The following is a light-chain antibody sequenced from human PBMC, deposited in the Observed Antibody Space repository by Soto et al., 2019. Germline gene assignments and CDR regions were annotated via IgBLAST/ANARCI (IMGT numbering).Light chain of an antibody. J-gene: IGLJ1*01. Sequence: QSALTQPPSASGSLGQSVTISCTGTSSDVGGYNYVSWYQQHPGKAPKLLIYDVSHRPSGVPDRFSGSKSGNTASLTVSGLLAEDEVDYYCSSYAGSNNLVFGTGTKLTVL. CDR1: SSDVGGYNY. CDR3: SSYAGSNNLV. CDR2: DVS. V-gene: IGLV2-8*01.